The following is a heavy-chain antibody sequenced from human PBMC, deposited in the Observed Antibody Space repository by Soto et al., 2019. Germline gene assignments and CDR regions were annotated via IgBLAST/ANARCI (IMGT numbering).Heavy chain of an antibody. Sequence: EEQLLESGGGLVQPRVSLRLSCAASGFTFSTFAMSWVRQAPGKGLEWVSALSGSGGTIYYADSVNGRFTISRDNSKNTLYLQMNSLRVEDTAIYYCAKDTYGALGEYWGQGTLVTVSS. J-gene: IGHJ4*02. D-gene: IGHD4-17*01. CDR3: AKDTYGALGEY. CDR1: GFTFSTFA. V-gene: IGHV3-23*01. CDR2: LSGSGGTI.